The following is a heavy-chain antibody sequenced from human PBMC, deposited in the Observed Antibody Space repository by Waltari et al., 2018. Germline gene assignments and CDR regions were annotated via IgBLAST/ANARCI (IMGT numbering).Heavy chain of an antibody. CDR1: GGTFSSYT. J-gene: IGHJ3*02. CDR3: ARDGAMTTVTTWAFDI. D-gene: IGHD4-17*01. CDR2: IIPILGIA. V-gene: IGHV1-69*08. Sequence: QVQLVQSGAEVKKPGSSVKVSCKASGGTFSSYTISWVRQAPGQGLEWMGRIIPILGIANYAQKFQGRVTITAEKSTSTAYMELSSLRSEDTAVYYCARDGAMTTVTTWAFDIWGQGTMVTVSS.